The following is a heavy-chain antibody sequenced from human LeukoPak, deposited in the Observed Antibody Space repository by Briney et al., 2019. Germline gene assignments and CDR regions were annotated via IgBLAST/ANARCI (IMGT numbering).Heavy chain of an antibody. CDR2: IWYGGSNK. Sequence: GGSLRLSCAASGFTFSSYGMHWVRQAPGKGLEWVAVIWYGGSNKYYADSVKGRFTISRDNSKNTLYLQMNSLRAEDTAVYYCARGSSIAGYYGMDVWGQGTTVTVSS. D-gene: IGHD6-6*01. J-gene: IGHJ6*02. CDR3: ARGSSIAGYYGMDV. V-gene: IGHV3-33*08. CDR1: GFTFSSYG.